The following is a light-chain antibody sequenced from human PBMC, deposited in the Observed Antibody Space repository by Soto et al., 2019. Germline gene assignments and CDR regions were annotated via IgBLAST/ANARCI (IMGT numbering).Light chain of an antibody. Sequence: QSVLTQRPSVSAAPGQTVTISCSGSSSSVGHESVSWYQSLPGTAPKLLIYDNYKRPSGIPDRFSGSQSGTSATLGITGLQTGDEADYYCGTWDTTLNVWVFGGGTKVTVL. CDR2: DNY. CDR1: SSSVGHES. CDR3: GTWDTTLNVWV. V-gene: IGLV1-51*01. J-gene: IGLJ3*02.